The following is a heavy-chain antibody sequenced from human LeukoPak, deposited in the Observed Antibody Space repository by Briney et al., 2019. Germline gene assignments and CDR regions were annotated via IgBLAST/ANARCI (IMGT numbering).Heavy chain of an antibody. CDR1: GGSSSSYY. J-gene: IGHJ4*02. Sequence: SETLSLTCTVSGGSSSSYYWSWIRQPPGKGLEWIGYIYYSGSTNYNPSLKSRVSILVDTSKNQFSLRLSSVTAGDTAVYYCARSGGDRVEMPTIIDYWGQGTLVTVSS. D-gene: IGHD3-10*01. CDR2: IYYSGST. V-gene: IGHV4-59*01. CDR3: ARSGGDRVEMPTIIDY.